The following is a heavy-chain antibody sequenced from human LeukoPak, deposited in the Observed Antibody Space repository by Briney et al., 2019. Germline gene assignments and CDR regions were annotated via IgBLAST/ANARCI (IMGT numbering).Heavy chain of an antibody. CDR3: ARLTGCSSTSCYDAFDI. CDR1: GFTFSSYA. CDR2: ISGSGVST. D-gene: IGHD2-2*01. V-gene: IGHV3-23*01. J-gene: IGHJ3*02. Sequence: GGSLRLSCAASGFTFSSYAMTWVRQAPGKGLEWVSVISGSGVSTYYGDSVKGRFTISRDNPKNTLSLQMNSLRAEDTAIYYCARLTGCSSTSCYDAFDIWGQGTMVTVSS.